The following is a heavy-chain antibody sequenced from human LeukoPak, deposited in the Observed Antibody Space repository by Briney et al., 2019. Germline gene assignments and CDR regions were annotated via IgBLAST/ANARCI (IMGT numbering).Heavy chain of an antibody. CDR3: ARGWGFWDY. J-gene: IGHJ4*01. CDR2: IKQDGSEK. Sequence: PGGSLRLSCAASGFTFDDYGMSWVRQAPGKGLEWVANIKQDGSEKYYVDSVKGRFTISRDNAKNSLYLQMNSLRAEDTAVYYCARGWGFWDYWGQGTLVTVSS. CDR1: GFTFDDYG. V-gene: IGHV3-7*01. D-gene: IGHD3-3*01.